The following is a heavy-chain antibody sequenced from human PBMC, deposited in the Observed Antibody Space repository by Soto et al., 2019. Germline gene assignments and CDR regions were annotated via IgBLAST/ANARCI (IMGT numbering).Heavy chain of an antibody. Sequence: QVQLQESGPGLVKPSETLSLTCTVSGGSISSYYWSWIRQPPGKGLEWIGYIYYSGSTNYNPSLRSRVTLSVDSSKNQFSLKPSSVPAADTAVYSCALRSGYVDLWGRGTLVTVSP. CDR2: IYYSGST. CDR3: ALRSGYVDL. CDR1: GGSISSYY. J-gene: IGHJ2*01. D-gene: IGHD3-16*01. V-gene: IGHV4-59*08.